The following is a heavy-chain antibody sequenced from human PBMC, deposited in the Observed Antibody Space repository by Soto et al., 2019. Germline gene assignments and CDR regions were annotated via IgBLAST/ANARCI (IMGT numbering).Heavy chain of an antibody. V-gene: IGHV5-51*01. D-gene: IGHD4-4*01. CDR2: IYPGDSDT. J-gene: IGHJ6*02. Sequence: GESLKISCKGSGYTFTDYWIGWVRQMPGKGLAGMGIIYPGDSDTRYSPSFQGHVTITVDKYTSTAYQQWNTLQAPDTAMYYCAIHISNFRYYYYAMGVWGQGTTVTVSS. CDR1: GYTFTDYW. CDR3: AIHISNFRYYYYAMGV.